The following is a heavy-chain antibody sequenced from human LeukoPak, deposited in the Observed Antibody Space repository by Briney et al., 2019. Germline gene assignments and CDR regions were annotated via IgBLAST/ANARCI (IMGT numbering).Heavy chain of an antibody. J-gene: IGHJ5*02. D-gene: IGHD3-9*01. Sequence: AASVKVSCKASGGTFSSYAISWVRQAPGQGLEWMGGIIPIFGTANYAQKFQGRVTITADESTSTAYMELSSLRSEDTAVYYCARDAPFDWSYNLNWFDPWGQGTLVTVSS. CDR2: IIPIFGTA. CDR3: ARDAPFDWSYNLNWFDP. V-gene: IGHV1-69*13. CDR1: GGTFSSYA.